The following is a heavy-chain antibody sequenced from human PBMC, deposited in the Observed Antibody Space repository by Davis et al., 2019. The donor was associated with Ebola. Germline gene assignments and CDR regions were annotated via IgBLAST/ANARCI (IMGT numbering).Heavy chain of an antibody. CDR3: ARTLWFGEGGWFDP. V-gene: IGHV1-2*02. CDR2: INPNSGGT. D-gene: IGHD3-10*01. J-gene: IGHJ5*02. CDR1: GYTFTGYY. Sequence: ASVKVSCKASGYTFTGYYMHWVRQAPGQGLEWMGWINPNSGGTNYAQKFQGRVTMTRDTSTSTVYMELSSLRSEDTAVYYCARTLWFGEGGWFDPWGQGTLVTVSS.